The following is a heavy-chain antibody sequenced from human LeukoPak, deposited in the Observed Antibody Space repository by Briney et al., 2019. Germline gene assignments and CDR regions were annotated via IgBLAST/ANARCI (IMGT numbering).Heavy chain of an antibody. CDR3: ARRGGAY. J-gene: IGHJ4*02. CDR1: GYSFISYY. V-gene: IGHV1-46*01. D-gene: IGHD2-15*01. CDR2: INPRGGST. Sequence: GASVKVSCKASGYSFISYYIHWVRQAPGQGLEWMGIINPRGGSTTYAQKFQGIVNMTRHPSTSTLYMELSSLTSDDTAVYYCARRGGAYWGQGTLVIVSS.